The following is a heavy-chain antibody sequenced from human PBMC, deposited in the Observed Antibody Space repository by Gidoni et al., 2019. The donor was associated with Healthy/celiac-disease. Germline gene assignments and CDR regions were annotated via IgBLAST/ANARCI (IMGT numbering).Heavy chain of an antibody. Sequence: QVPLQESGPGMVKPSATLSLTCTVSGGSISSYYWSWIRQPPVKGLEWIGYIYYSGSTNYNPSLKSRVTISVDTSKNQFSLKLSSVTAADTAVYYCVFSGYSRYYMDVWGKGTTVTVSS. J-gene: IGHJ6*03. CDR3: VFSGYSRYYMDV. V-gene: IGHV4-59*01. D-gene: IGHD3-22*01. CDR2: IYYSGST. CDR1: GGSISSYY.